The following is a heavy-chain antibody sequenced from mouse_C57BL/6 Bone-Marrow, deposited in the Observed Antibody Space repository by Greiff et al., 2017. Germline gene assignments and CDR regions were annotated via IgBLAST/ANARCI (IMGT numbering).Heavy chain of an antibody. CDR1: GYSFTSYY. J-gene: IGHJ4*01. CDR2: IYPGSGNT. CDR3: ARCWPYYAMDY. V-gene: IGHV1-66*01. Sequence: VQLQQSGPELVKPGASVKISCKASGYSFTSYYIHWVKQRPGQGLEWIGWIYPGSGNTKYNAKFKGKATLTADTSSSTAYMQLSSLTSEDPAVYYCARCWPYYAMDYWGQGTSVTVSS.